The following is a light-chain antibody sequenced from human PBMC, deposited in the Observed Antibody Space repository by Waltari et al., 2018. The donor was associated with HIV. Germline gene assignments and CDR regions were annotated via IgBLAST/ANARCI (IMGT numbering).Light chain of an antibody. CDR3: CSYAGPDTCFV. Sequence: QSGLTQPASVSGSLGQSITIFCNGSVRDIGTYNLVSWYQQFPGKAPKVLISEVSKLPSGIADRCSGSKSANSAALRISGLRPEDEADYFCCSYAGPDTCFVFGGGT. CDR2: EVS. J-gene: IGLJ1*01. CDR1: VRDIGTYNL. V-gene: IGLV2-23*02.